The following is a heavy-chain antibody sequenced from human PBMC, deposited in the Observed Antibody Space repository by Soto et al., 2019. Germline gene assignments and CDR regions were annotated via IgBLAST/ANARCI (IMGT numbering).Heavy chain of an antibody. CDR1: GFTFSSYG. D-gene: IGHD6-19*01. CDR2: IWYDGSNK. Sequence: QVQLVESGGGVVQPGRSLRLSCAASGFTFSSYGMHWVRQAPGKGLEWVAVIWYDGSNKYYADSVKGRFTISRDNSKNALYLQMNSLRAKDTAVYYCARSSALGNWFDPWGQGTLVTVSS. J-gene: IGHJ5*02. CDR3: ARSSALGNWFDP. V-gene: IGHV3-33*01.